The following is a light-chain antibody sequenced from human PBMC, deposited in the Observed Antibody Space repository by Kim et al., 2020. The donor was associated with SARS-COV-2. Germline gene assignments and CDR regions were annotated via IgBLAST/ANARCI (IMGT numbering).Light chain of an antibody. CDR3: TSYTSSSTVV. J-gene: IGLJ2*01. CDR1: RSDVGGYNY. Sequence: GWSMTLSCTGTRSDVGGYNYVSWYQQHPGKAPKVMIYDVSNRPSAVSNRFSGSKSGNTASLTISGLQAEDEADYYCTSYTSSSTVVFGGGTKVTVL. CDR2: DVS. V-gene: IGLV2-14*03.